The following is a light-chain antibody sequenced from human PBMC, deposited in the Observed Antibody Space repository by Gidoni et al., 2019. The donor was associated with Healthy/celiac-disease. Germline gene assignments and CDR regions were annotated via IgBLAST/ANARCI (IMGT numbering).Light chain of an antibody. V-gene: IGLV2-8*01. CDR3: SSYAGSNNLV. Sequence: QSALAQPPSASGSLGQPVTISRTGTSSDVGGYSYASWYHQHTGKAPKLMIYEVSKRPSGVPDRFSGSKSGDTASLTVSGLQAEDEADYYCSSYAGSNNLVFGGGTKLTVL. CDR1: SSDVGGYSY. J-gene: IGLJ2*01. CDR2: EVS.